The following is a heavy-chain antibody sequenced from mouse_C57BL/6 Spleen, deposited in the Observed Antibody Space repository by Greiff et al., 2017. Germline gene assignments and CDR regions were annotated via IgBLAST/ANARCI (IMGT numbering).Heavy chain of an antibody. CDR2: INYDGSST. Sequence: EVMLVESEGGLVQPGSSMKLSCTASGFTFSDYYMAWVRQVPEKGLEWVANINYDGSSTYYLDSLKSRFIISRDNAKNMLYLQMSSLKSEDTATYYCARATTTVVPYFDYWGQGTTLTVSS. CDR1: GFTFSDYY. J-gene: IGHJ2*01. CDR3: ARATTTVVPYFDY. D-gene: IGHD1-1*01. V-gene: IGHV5-16*01.